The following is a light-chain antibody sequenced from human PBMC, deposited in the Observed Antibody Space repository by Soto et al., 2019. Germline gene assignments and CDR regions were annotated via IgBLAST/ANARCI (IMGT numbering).Light chain of an antibody. V-gene: IGKV3-20*01. CDR2: GAS. J-gene: IGKJ1*01. CDR1: QSFISSY. Sequence: EIVLTQSPGTLSLSPGERATLSCRASQSFISSYLAWYQQKPGQAPRLLIYGASNRATGIPDRFSGSGSGTDFTLTISRLEPEDFAVYYCQQYGSSPRTFGQGTKVDI. CDR3: QQYGSSPRT.